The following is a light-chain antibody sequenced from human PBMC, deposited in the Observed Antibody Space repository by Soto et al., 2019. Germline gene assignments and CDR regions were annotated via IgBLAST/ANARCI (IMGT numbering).Light chain of an antibody. CDR1: QGISTW. CDR3: QQTYSSPQWT. CDR2: GAS. Sequence: EIQMTQSPSSLSASVGNRVTITCRGSQGISTWLAWYQQKAGKAPNLLIYGASNLHSGVPSRFSAYGSGTDFTLTISSLQTEDFATYYCQQTYSSPQWTFGQGTKVDIK. V-gene: IGKV1-12*01. J-gene: IGKJ1*01.